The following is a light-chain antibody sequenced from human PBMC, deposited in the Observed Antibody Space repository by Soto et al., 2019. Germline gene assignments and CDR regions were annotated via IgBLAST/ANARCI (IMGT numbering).Light chain of an antibody. CDR2: RAS. V-gene: IGKV3-20*01. Sequence: EIVLTQSPCTLSVSAGERSTLSFGASQNIYSNVAWYQQRPGQAPRLLMYRASTRATGIPARFSGSGSGTDFTLTISRLEPEDFAVYYCQQYGSSPWTFGQGTKVDI. J-gene: IGKJ1*01. CDR1: QNIYSN. CDR3: QQYGSSPWT.